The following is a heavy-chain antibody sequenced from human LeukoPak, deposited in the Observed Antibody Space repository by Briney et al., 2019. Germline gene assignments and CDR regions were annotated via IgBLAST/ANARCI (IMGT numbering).Heavy chain of an antibody. CDR1: GGSFSGYY. V-gene: IGHV4-34*01. CDR3: ARRKYSGSYTSRAEYFQH. CDR2: INHSGST. Sequence: PSETLSLTCAVYGGSFSGYYWSWIRQPPGKGLEWIGEINHSGSTNYNPSLKSRVTISVDTSKNQFSLKLSSVTAADTAVYYCARRKYSGSYTSRAEYFQHWGQGTLVTVSS. J-gene: IGHJ1*01. D-gene: IGHD1-26*01.